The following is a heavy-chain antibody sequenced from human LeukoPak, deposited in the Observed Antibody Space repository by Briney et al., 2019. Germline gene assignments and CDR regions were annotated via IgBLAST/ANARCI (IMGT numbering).Heavy chain of an antibody. V-gene: IGHV3-21*01. Sequence: GGSLRLSCAASGFTFSSYSMNWVRQAPGKGLEWVSSISSSSSYIYYADSVKGRFTISRDNAKNSLYLQMNSLRAEDTAVYYCARRTYYYDSSGYYYFDYWGQGTLVTVSS. CDR3: ARRTYYYDSSGYYYFDY. CDR2: ISSSSSYI. J-gene: IGHJ4*02. D-gene: IGHD3-22*01. CDR1: GFTFSSYS.